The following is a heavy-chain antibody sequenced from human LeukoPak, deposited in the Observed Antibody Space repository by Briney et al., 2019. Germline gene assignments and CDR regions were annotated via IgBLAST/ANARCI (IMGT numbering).Heavy chain of an antibody. CDR1: GGSISSSSYY. D-gene: IGHD3-22*01. J-gene: IGHJ4*02. Sequence: SETLSLTCTVSGGSISSSSYYWGWIRQPPGKGLEWVGSIYYSGSTYYNPSLKSRVTISVDTFKNQFSLKLSSVTAADTAVYYCARGGGGYSSSWYPYYDSSGYYAFDYWGQGTLVTVSS. CDR3: ARGGGGYSSSWYPYYDSSGYYAFDY. V-gene: IGHV4-39*01. CDR2: IYYSGST.